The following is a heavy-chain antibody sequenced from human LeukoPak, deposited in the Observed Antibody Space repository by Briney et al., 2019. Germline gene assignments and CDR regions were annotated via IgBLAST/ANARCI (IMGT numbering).Heavy chain of an antibody. CDR3: ARGTWSRTGWFDP. CDR1: SGSISGSSSY. CDR2: MYYSGTT. V-gene: IGHV4-39*07. J-gene: IGHJ5*02. D-gene: IGHD1-1*01. Sequence: SETLSLTCTDSSGSISGSSSYWGWIRQSPWKGLEWIGSMYYSGTTYYNPSLKSRVTISVDTSKNHFSLKLTSVTAADTAVYYCARGTWSRTGWFDPWGQGILATVSS.